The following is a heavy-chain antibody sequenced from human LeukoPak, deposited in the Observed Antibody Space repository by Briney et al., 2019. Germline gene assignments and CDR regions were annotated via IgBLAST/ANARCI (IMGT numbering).Heavy chain of an antibody. CDR3: AKDPWRHGEDY. CDR2: ISSTGGST. Sequence: GGSLRLSCAGSGFTFSSYTMSWVRQAPGKGLEWVSVISSTGGSTFYADSVKGRFTISRDNSKNTLYLQMNSLRAEDTAVYYCAKDPWRHGEDYWGQGTLVTVSS. V-gene: IGHV3-23*01. J-gene: IGHJ4*02. CDR1: GFTFSSYT. D-gene: IGHD3-10*01.